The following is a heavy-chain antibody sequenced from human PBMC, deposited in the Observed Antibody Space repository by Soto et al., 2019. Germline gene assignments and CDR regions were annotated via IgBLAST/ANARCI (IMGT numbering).Heavy chain of an antibody. CDR1: GGSFSGYY. Sequence: SETLSLTCAVYGGSFSGYYWSWIRQPPGKGLEWIGEINHSGSTNYNPSLKSRVTISVDTSKNQFSLKLSSVTAADTAVYYCARGFTGVVVGCTQNWFGPWGQGTLVTVSS. CDR3: ARGFTGVVVGCTQNWFGP. CDR2: INHSGST. V-gene: IGHV4-34*01. D-gene: IGHD3-3*01. J-gene: IGHJ5*02.